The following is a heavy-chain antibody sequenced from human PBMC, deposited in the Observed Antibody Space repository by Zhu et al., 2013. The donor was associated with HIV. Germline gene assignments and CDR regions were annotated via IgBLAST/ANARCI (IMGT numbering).Heavy chain of an antibody. CDR3: AGPQQIGYCSGGSCDTRREAFDI. CDR2: IYPGDSDT. D-gene: IGHD2-15*01. J-gene: IGHJ3*02. Sequence: EVQLVQSGAEVKEPGESLKISCKASGYSFTSHWIGWVRQMPGKGLEWMGIIYPGDSDTRYSPSFQGQVTISADKSISTAYLQWSSLKASDTAMYYCAGPQQIGYCSGGSCDTRREAFDIWGQGTMVTVSS. V-gene: IGHV5-51*01. CDR1: GYSFTSHW.